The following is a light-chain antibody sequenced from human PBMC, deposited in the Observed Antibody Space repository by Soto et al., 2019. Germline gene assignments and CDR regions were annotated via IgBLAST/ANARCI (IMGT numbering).Light chain of an antibody. CDR3: SSYTSSNTLV. V-gene: IGLV2-14*01. CDR2: EVI. J-gene: IGLJ1*01. Sequence: ALSQPTSVSGSPVQSITISCTGTSSDVGGYNFVSWYQQHPGKAPKLMIYEVINRPSGVSNRFSGSKSGNTASLTISGLQAEDEADYYCSSYTSSNTLVFGTGTKVTVL. CDR1: SSDVGGYNF.